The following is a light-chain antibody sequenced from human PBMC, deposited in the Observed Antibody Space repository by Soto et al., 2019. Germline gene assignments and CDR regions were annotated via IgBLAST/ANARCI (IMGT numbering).Light chain of an antibody. J-gene: IGKJ1*01. Sequence: DIEFTKSPVTLSLSPGERATLSCRASQSVSSNYLAWYQHKPGQAPRLLIYGASSRATGIPDRFSGSGSGTDFTLTISRLEPEDFAVYYCQQYGSSPATFGQGTKVDIK. CDR2: GAS. CDR3: QQYGSSPAT. CDR1: QSVSSNY. V-gene: IGKV3-20*01.